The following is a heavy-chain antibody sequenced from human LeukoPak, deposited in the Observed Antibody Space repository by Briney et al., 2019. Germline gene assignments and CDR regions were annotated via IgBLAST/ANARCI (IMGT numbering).Heavy chain of an antibody. CDR3: ASGRYYYYMDV. CDR1: GFTFSSYG. Sequence: GGSLRLSCAASGFTFSSYGLHWVRQAPGKGLEWVAFIGYIKSNIHYADSVKGRFTISRDNAKNTLYLQMNSLRIEDTALYYCASGRYYYYMDVWGTGTTVTVFS. V-gene: IGHV3-30*02. D-gene: IGHD1-26*01. CDR2: IGYIKSNI. J-gene: IGHJ6*03.